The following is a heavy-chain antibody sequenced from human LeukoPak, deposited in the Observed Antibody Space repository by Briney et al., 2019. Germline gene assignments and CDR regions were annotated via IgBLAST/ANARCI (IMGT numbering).Heavy chain of an antibody. J-gene: IGHJ4*02. CDR1: GYSISSGYY. CDR3: ARDLGGTAMVSAY. Sequence: SETLSLTCTVSGYSISSGYYWGWIRPPPGKGLEWIGSIYHSGSTYYNPSLKSRVTISVDTSKNQFSLKLSSVTAADTAVYYCARDLGGTAMVSAYWGQGTLVTVSS. CDR2: IYHSGST. D-gene: IGHD5-18*01. V-gene: IGHV4-38-2*02.